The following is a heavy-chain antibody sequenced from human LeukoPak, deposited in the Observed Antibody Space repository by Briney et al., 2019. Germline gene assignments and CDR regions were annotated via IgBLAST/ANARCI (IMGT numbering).Heavy chain of an antibody. V-gene: IGHV3-30*04. J-gene: IGHJ4*02. CDR2: ISHDGTNK. Sequence: GGSLRLSCAASGFTFSSYAVHWVRQAPGKGLEWVAVISHDGTNKYYADSVKGRFTISRDNSKNTLYLQMNSLRAEDTAVYYCASGSYALFDYWGQGTLVTVSS. D-gene: IGHD1-26*01. CDR1: GFTFSSYA. CDR3: ASGSYALFDY.